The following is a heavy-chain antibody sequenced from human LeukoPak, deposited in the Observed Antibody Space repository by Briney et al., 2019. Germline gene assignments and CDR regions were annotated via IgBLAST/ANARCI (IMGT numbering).Heavy chain of an antibody. CDR3: ARGYSSSWVPHCDY. Sequence: GASVKVSCKASGFTFTNYAIQWVRQAPGQRLEWMGWINAGNGKTKYSQKFQGRVTMTTDTSTSTAYMELRSLRSDDTAVYYCARGYSSSWVPHCDYWGQGTLVTVSS. CDR2: INAGNGKT. D-gene: IGHD6-13*01. J-gene: IGHJ4*02. CDR1: GFTFTNYA. V-gene: IGHV1-3*01.